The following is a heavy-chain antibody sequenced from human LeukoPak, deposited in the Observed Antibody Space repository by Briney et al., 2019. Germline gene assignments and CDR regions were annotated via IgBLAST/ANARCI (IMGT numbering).Heavy chain of an antibody. Sequence: ASVTVSCMASGGTFSNYAISWVRQAPGQGLEWMGGIIPIFGTANYAQKFQGRVTITADESTSTAYMELSSLRSEDTAVYYCAAARRDGYNPSPEEIDYWGQGTLVTVSS. CDR2: IIPIFGTA. D-gene: IGHD5-24*01. J-gene: IGHJ4*02. CDR3: AAARRDGYNPSPEEIDY. CDR1: GGTFSNYA. V-gene: IGHV1-69*13.